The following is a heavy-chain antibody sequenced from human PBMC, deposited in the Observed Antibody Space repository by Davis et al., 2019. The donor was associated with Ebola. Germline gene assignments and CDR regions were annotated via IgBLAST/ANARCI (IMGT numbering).Heavy chain of an antibody. V-gene: IGHV3-74*01. Sequence: GESLKISCAASGFTFSSYWMHWVRQAPGKGLVWVSRINSDGSSTSYADSVKGRFTISRDNAKNTLYLQMNSLRAEDTAVYYCARGGGYVKSGMDVWGQGTTVTVSS. CDR2: INSDGSST. D-gene: IGHD3-16*01. J-gene: IGHJ6*02. CDR3: ARGGGYVKSGMDV. CDR1: GFTFSSYW.